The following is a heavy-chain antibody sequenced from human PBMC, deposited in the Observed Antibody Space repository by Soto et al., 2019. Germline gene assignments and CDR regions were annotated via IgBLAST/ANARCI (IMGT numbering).Heavy chain of an antibody. J-gene: IGHJ6*02. Sequence: QVQLVQSGAEVKKPGSSVKVSCKASGGTFSSYAISWVRQAPGQGLEGMGGIITIFGTANYAQKFQGRVTITAAESTSTAYMELSSMSSEDTAVYYCARGKGYQLLFYYGMDVWGQGTTVTVSS. CDR3: ARGKGYQLLFYYGMDV. CDR1: GGTFSSYA. D-gene: IGHD2-2*01. V-gene: IGHV1-69*12. CDR2: IITIFGTA.